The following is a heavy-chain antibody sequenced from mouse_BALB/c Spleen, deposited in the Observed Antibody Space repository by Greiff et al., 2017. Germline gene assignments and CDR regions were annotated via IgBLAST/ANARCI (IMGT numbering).Heavy chain of an antibody. Sequence: VQLQQSGPELVKPGASVKISCKASGYTFTDYNMHWVKQSHGKSLEWIGYIYPYNGGTGYNQKFKSKATLTVDNSSSTAYMELRSLTSEDSAVYYCARNCRYADGYYAMDYWGQGTSVTVSS. CDR1: GYTFTDYN. CDR3: ARNCRYADGYYAMDY. CDR2: IYPYNGGT. J-gene: IGHJ4*01. D-gene: IGHD2-14*01. V-gene: IGHV1S29*02.